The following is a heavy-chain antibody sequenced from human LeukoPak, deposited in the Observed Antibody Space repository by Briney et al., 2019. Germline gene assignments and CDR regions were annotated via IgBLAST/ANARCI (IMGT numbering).Heavy chain of an antibody. V-gene: IGHV3-66*01. CDR1: GFTVKDNF. D-gene: IGHD4/OR15-4a*01. Sequence: PGGSLRLSCAASGFTVKDNFMSWVRQAPGKGLEWVSVLYSGGATYYADSVKGRFTISRDNSKNIVFLQMNDLRTEDTAFYYCTIDSANYHFAYWGQGALVTVSS. CDR2: LYSGGAT. J-gene: IGHJ4*02. CDR3: TIDSANYHFAY.